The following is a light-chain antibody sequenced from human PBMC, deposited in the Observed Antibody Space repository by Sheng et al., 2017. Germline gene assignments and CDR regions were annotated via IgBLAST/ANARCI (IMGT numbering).Light chain of an antibody. CDR2: SND. CDR1: SSNIGTNT. J-gene: IGLJ2*01. CDR3: AAWDGGLNSVL. Sequence: QSVVTQPPSASGTPGQRVTISCSGSSSNIGTNTVTWYQQLPGTAPKLLIYSNDQRPSGVPDRFSGSKSGTSASLAISGLQSEDEADYFCAAWDGGLNSVLIGGGTKLTVL. V-gene: IGLV1-44*01.